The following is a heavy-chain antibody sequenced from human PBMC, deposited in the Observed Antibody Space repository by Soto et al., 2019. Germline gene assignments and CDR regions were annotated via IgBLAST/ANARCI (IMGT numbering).Heavy chain of an antibody. Sequence: ASVKVSCKASGYTFTSYGISWVRQAPGQGLEWMGWISAYNGNTNYAQKLQGRVTMTTDTSTSTAYMELRSLRSDDTAVYYCALQGGGYTTEYYYYGMDVWGQGTTVTVSS. CDR3: ALQGGGYTTEYYYYGMDV. J-gene: IGHJ6*02. D-gene: IGHD1-26*01. CDR2: ISAYNGNT. V-gene: IGHV1-18*01. CDR1: GYTFTSYG.